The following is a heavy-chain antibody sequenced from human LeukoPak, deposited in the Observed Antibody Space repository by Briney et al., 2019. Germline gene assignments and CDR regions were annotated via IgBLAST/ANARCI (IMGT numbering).Heavy chain of an antibody. D-gene: IGHD1-26*01. V-gene: IGHV5-51*01. J-gene: IGHJ3*02. CDR1: GCSFTNYW. Sequence: PGESLKISSEGAGCSFTNYWIGWVRQMPGKGLEWMGIIYPGDSYTRYSPSFQGQVTISADKSINTAYLQWSSLEASDTAMYYCAREVVRATRRGYSFDIWGQGTVVTVSS. CDR2: IYPGDSYT. CDR3: AREVVRATRRGYSFDI.